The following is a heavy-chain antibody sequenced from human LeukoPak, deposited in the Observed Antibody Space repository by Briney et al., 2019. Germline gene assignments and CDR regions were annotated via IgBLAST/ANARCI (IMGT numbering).Heavy chain of an antibody. CDR3: ARVRVLLWFGERDYGMDV. CDR2: ISSSGSTI. D-gene: IGHD3-10*01. CDR1: GFTFSSYE. V-gene: IGHV3-48*03. J-gene: IGHJ6*04. Sequence: GGPLRLSCAASGFTFSSYEMNWVRQAPGKGLEWVSYISSSGSTIYYADSVKGRFTISRDNAKNSLYLQMNSLRAEDTAVYYCARVRVLLWFGERDYGMDVWGKGTTVTVSS.